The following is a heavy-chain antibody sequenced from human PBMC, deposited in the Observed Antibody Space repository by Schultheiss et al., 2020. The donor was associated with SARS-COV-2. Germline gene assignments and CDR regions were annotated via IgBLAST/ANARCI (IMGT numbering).Heavy chain of an antibody. D-gene: IGHD5-18*01. V-gene: IGHV3-23*01. J-gene: IGHJ6*02. CDR1: GFTFDDYA. Sequence: GGSLRLSCAASGFTFDDYAMHWVRQAPGKGLEWVSAISGSGGSTYYADSVKGRFTISRDNSKNTAYLQMNSLKTEDTAVYYCTSQGYSYGYNYYYGTDVWGQGTTVTVSS. CDR3: TSQGYSYGYNYYYGTDV. CDR2: ISGSGGST.